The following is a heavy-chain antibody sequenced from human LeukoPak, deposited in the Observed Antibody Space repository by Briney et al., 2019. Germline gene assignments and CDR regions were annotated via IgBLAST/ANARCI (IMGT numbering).Heavy chain of an antibody. J-gene: IGHJ3*02. CDR2: VHTTGSL. CDR3: AREIGYCSSTSCYEDAFDI. Sequence: SETLSLTCTVSGGSITSGIYHWNWIRQSAERGLEWIGRVHTTGSLDYNPSLKSRVTISVDTSKNQFSLKLSSVTAADTAVYYCAREIGYCSSTSCYEDAFDIWGQGTMVTVSS. V-gene: IGHV4-61*02. D-gene: IGHD2-2*01. CDR1: GGSITSGIYH.